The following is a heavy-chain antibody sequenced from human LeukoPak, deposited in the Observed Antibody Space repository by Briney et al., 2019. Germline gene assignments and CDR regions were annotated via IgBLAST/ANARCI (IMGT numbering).Heavy chain of an antibody. CDR3: AREDYYMDV. Sequence: SETLSLTCTVFGGSISSYYLSWIRQPPGKGLEWIGYIYYSGSTNYNPSLKSRVTISVDTSKNQFSLNLSSVTAADTAVYYCAREDYYMDVWGKGTTVTLSS. CDR1: GGSISSYY. J-gene: IGHJ6*03. V-gene: IGHV4-59*01. CDR2: IYYSGST.